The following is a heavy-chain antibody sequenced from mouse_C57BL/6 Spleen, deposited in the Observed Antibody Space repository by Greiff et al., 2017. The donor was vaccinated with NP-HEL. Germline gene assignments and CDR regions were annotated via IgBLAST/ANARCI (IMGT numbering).Heavy chain of an antibody. J-gene: IGHJ1*03. V-gene: IGHV1-64*01. CDR2: IHPNSGST. CDR3: ARRHGSWYFDG. D-gene: IGHD1-1*01. CDR1: GYTFTSYW. Sequence: QVQLQQPGAELVKPGASVKLSCKASGYTFTSYWMHWVKQRPGQGLEWIGMIHPNSGSTNYNEKFKSKATLTVDKSSSTAYMQLSSLTSEDSAVYYCARRHGSWYFDGWGTGTTVTVSS.